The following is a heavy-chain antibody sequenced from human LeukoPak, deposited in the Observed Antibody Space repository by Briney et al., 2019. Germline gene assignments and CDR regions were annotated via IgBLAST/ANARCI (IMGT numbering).Heavy chain of an antibody. CDR3: ARDNGFSSGWDPFDF. J-gene: IGHJ4*02. CDR1: GFMFSRFA. D-gene: IGHD6-19*01. V-gene: IGHV3-30-3*01. Sequence: GGSLRLSCAASGFMFSRFAMYWVRQVPGKGLEWVAAVSYDASNKFYADSVKGRFTISRDNSKNTLYLQLNSLRAEDTAVYYCARDNGFSSGWDPFDFWGQGTLVTVSS. CDR2: VSYDASNK.